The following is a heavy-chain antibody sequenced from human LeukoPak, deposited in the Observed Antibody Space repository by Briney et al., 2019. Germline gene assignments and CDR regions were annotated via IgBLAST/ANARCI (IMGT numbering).Heavy chain of an antibody. CDR3: ASHRNVYGDRTGDYYMDV. CDR1: GGTFSSYA. Sequence: ASVKVSCKASGGTFSSYAISWVRQAPGQGLEWMGGIIPIFGTANYAQKFQGRVTITTDESTSTAYMELSSLRSEDTAVYYCASHRNVYGDRTGDYYMDVWGKGTTVTVSS. J-gene: IGHJ6*03. D-gene: IGHD4-17*01. V-gene: IGHV1-69*05. CDR2: IIPIFGTA.